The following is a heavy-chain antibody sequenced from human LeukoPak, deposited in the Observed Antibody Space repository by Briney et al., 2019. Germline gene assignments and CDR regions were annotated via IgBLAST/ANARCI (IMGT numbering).Heavy chain of an antibody. CDR1: GYTFTSYG. D-gene: IGHD2-15*01. CDR3: ARVRSIYSTLYYYGMDV. CDR2: ISAYNGNT. J-gene: IGHJ6*02. Sequence: ASVKVSCKASGYTFTSYGISWVRQAPGQGLEWMGWISAYNGNTNYAQKLQGRVTMTTDTSTSTAYMELRSLSSADTAVYSCARVRSIYSTLYYYGMDVWGQGTTVTVSS. V-gene: IGHV1-18*01.